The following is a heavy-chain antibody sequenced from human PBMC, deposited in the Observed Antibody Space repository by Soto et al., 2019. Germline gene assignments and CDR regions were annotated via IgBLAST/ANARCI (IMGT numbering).Heavy chain of an antibody. J-gene: IGHJ5*02. V-gene: IGHV3-23*01. D-gene: IGHD3-10*01. CDR1: GVTFSNYA. CDR2: ISHSGSST. CDR3: AKGSWVHHGSEGGNWLDP. Sequence: EVQFLESGGGLVQPGGSLRLSCAASGVTFSNYAMNWVRQAPGKGLEWVSGISHSGSSTYYADSVKGRFTISRDNSKNTLFLQMTRPTAEDTAVYYCAKGSWVHHGSEGGNWLDPWGQGTLVTVSS.